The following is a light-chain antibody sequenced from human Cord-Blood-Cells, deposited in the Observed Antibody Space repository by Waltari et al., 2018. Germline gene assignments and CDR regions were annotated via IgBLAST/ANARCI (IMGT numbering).Light chain of an antibody. CDR1: SSDGGGYNY. J-gene: IGLJ2*01. Sequence: QSALTQPASVSGSPGQSITISCTGTSSDGGGYNYVSWYQQHPGKATKLMIYDVSKRPSGVSNRFSGSKSGNTASPTISGLQAEDEADYYCSSYTSSSTVVFGGGTKLTVL. CDR2: DVS. CDR3: SSYTSSSTVV. V-gene: IGLV2-14*01.